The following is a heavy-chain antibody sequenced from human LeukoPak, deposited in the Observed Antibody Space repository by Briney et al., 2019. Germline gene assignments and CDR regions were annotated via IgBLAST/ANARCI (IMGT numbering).Heavy chain of an antibody. J-gene: IGHJ6*03. Sequence: SETLSLTCTVSGYSISSGYYWGWIRQPPGKGLEWIGRIYYSGSTYYNPSLKSRVTISVDTSKNQFSLKLSSVTAADTAVYYCARGEYYMDVWGKGTTVTVSS. CDR2: IYYSGST. CDR1: GYSISSGYY. CDR3: ARGEYYMDV. V-gene: IGHV4-38-2*02.